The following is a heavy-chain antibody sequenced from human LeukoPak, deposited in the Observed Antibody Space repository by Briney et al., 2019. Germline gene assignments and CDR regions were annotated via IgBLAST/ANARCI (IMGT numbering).Heavy chain of an antibody. CDR1: GFAVSSNH. V-gene: IGHV3-53*05. CDR3: ARRTFGGVIANRPLDY. J-gene: IGHJ4*02. D-gene: IGHD3-16*02. Sequence: GGSLRLSCAASGFAVSSNHMNWVRQAPGKGLEWVSVIFNGGSTYYADSVKGRFTISRDNSKNTLYLQMNSLRAEDTAVYYCARRTFGGVIANRPLDYWGQGTLVTVSS. CDR2: IFNGGST.